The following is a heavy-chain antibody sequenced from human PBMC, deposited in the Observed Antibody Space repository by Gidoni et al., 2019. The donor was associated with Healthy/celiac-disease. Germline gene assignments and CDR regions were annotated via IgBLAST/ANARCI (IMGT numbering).Heavy chain of an antibody. Sequence: WIGEINHSGSTNYNPSLKSRVTISVDTSKNQFSLKLSSVTAADTAVYYCARGTGYNWNYFFSHYYGMDVWGQGTTVTVSS. J-gene: IGHJ6*02. CDR3: ARGTGYNWNYFFSHYYGMDV. V-gene: IGHV4-34*01. D-gene: IGHD1-7*01. CDR2: INHSGST.